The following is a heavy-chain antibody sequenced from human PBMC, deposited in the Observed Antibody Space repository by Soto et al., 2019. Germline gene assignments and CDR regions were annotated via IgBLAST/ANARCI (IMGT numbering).Heavy chain of an antibody. CDR2: MSYSGST. CDR3: ARHRVPSVYDPIPGCFDS. Sequence: QLPLQESGPGLVKPSETLSLTCTVSGGSLSSSSSYWGWIRQPPGKGLEWIGSMSYSGSTYHNPSLKSRVTLSVDTSQSRFSLKLTSVTAADTAVYYCARHRVPSVYDPIPGCFDSWGQGILVTASS. V-gene: IGHV4-39*01. J-gene: IGHJ4*02. D-gene: IGHD5-12*01. CDR1: GGSLSSSSSY.